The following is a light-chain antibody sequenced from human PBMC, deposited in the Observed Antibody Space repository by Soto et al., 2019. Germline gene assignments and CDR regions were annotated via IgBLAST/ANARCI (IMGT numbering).Light chain of an antibody. CDR1: QSVSNN. J-gene: IGKJ1*01. CDR3: QQYNNWPPWT. Sequence: ILMTQSPATLSVSPGERATLSCRASQSVSNNLAWYQQKPGQAPRLLIYDASTRATGIPARFSGRGSGTEFTLTISGLQSEDFAVYYGQQYNNWPPWTFGQGTKVEIK. V-gene: IGKV3-15*01. CDR2: DAS.